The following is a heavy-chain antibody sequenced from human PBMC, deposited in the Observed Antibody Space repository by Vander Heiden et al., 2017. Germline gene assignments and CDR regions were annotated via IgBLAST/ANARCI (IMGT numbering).Heavy chain of an antibody. J-gene: IGHJ4*02. Sequence: EVQLVQSGGGLDQPGGSLRLSCVVSGFTVSSNYMAWIRQAPGKGLEWVSVIYRDGTTYYADSVKGRFTTSRDNSKNTLFLQMDSLRAEDAAVYYCASGATQWTFWGQGTLLTVSS. V-gene: IGHV3-53*01. CDR3: ASGATQWTF. CDR1: GFTVSSNY. D-gene: IGHD5-12*01. CDR2: IYRDGTT.